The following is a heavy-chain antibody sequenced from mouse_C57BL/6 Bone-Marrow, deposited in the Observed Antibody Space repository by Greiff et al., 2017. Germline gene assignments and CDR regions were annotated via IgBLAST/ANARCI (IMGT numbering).Heavy chain of an antibody. Sequence: DVQLVESGGGLVKPGGSLKLSCAASGFTFSDYGMHWVRQAPEKGLEWVAYISSGSSTIYYADTVKGRFTISRDNAKNNLFLQMTSLRSEDTAMYYCARGGDRYFDVWGTGTTVTVSS. CDR2: ISSGSSTI. J-gene: IGHJ1*03. CDR1: GFTFSDYG. V-gene: IGHV5-17*01. CDR3: ARGGDRYFDV. D-gene: IGHD3-3*01.